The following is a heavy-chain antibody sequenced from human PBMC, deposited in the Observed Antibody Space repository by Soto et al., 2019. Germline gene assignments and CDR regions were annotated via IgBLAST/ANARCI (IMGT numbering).Heavy chain of an antibody. CDR3: VRCGTVVVPSPEPGGY. D-gene: IGHD5-18*01. J-gene: IGHJ4*02. Sequence: EVQLVESGGGLVQPGGSLRLCCAASGFTFSGYWMHWVRHVPGKGLVWVSRINSDGSSTDYADSVKGRFTISRDNTKNALYLQMNSLRSEDTAVDYFVRCGTVVVPSPEPGGYWGQGTLVTVTS. CDR2: INSDGSST. CDR1: GFTFSGYW. V-gene: IGHV3-74*01.